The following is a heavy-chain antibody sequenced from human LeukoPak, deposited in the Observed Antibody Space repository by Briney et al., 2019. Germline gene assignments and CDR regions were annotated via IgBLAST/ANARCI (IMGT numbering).Heavy chain of an antibody. J-gene: IGHJ5*02. Sequence: PSETLSLTCAVYGGSFSGYYWSWIRQPPGKGLEWIGEINHSGSTNYNPSLKSRVTISVDTSKNQFSLKLSSVTAADTAVYYCARGRYYYDSTKSNNWFDPRGQGTLVTVSS. D-gene: IGHD3-22*01. V-gene: IGHV4-34*01. CDR3: ARGRYYYDSTKSNNWFDP. CDR1: GGSFSGYY. CDR2: INHSGST.